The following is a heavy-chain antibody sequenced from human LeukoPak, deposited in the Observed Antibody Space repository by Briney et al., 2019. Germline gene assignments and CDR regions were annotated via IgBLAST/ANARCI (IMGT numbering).Heavy chain of an antibody. D-gene: IGHD3-22*01. V-gene: IGHV4-59*01. CDR1: GGSISSYY. CDR3: ARSPDYYDREGNFDY. CDR2: IYYSGST. J-gene: IGHJ4*02. Sequence: MTSETLSLTCTVSGGSISSYYWSWIRQPPGEGLELIGYIYYSGSTNYNPSLKSRVTISVDTSKNQFSLKLSSVTAADTAVYYCARSPDYYDREGNFDYWGQGTLVTVSS.